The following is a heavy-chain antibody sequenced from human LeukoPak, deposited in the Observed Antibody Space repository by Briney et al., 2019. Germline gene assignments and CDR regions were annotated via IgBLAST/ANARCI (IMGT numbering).Heavy chain of an antibody. CDR1: GYTFSSYG. J-gene: IGHJ5*02. D-gene: IGHD5-12*01. CDR3: ARDNEGIMATIIDP. Sequence: ASVKVSCRASGYTFSSYGISWVRQAPGQGLEWMGWISAYNGNTNYAQKLQGRVTMTTDTSTSTAYMELRSPRSDDTAVYYCARDNEGIMATIIDPWGQGTLATVSS. CDR2: ISAYNGNT. V-gene: IGHV1-18*01.